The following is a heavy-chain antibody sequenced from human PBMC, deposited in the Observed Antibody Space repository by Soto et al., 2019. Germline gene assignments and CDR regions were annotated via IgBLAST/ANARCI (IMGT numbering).Heavy chain of an antibody. Sequence: EVQLVESGGGLVQPGGSLRLSCAVSGFSVSTYYMSWVRQAPGKGLERVSAIDGGGGTYYADSVKGRFTISRDNSKNTLYLQLNSLGVEDTAVYYCTGDMNRRNHFGHWGQGTLVTVSS. CDR1: GFSVSTYY. D-gene: IGHD1-1*01. CDR2: IDGGGGT. CDR3: TGDMNRRNHFGH. J-gene: IGHJ5*02. V-gene: IGHV3-66*01.